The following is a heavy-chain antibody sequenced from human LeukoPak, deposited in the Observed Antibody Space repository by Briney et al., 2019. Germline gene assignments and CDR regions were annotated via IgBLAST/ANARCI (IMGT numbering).Heavy chain of an antibody. CDR2: ISYDGSNK. CDR3: ARQRRLGYCSSTSCYAYYYGMDV. V-gene: IGHV3-30*04. Sequence: GGSLRLCCAASGFTFSSYAMHWVRQATGKGLEWVAVISYDGSNKYYADSVKGRFTISRDNSKNTLYLQMNSLRAEDTAVYYCARQRRLGYCSSTSCYAYYYGMDVWGKGTTVTVSS. CDR1: GFTFSSYA. D-gene: IGHD2-2*01. J-gene: IGHJ6*04.